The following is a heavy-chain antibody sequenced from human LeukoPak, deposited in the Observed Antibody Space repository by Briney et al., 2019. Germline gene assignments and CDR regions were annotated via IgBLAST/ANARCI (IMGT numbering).Heavy chain of an antibody. V-gene: IGHV3-30*03. CDR2: ISNDGSNK. J-gene: IGHJ4*02. Sequence: PGGSLRLSCAASGFTFSSFGIHWVRQAPGKGLEWVAVISNDGSNKYYADSVKGRFTISRDNSKNTLYLQMNSLRAEDTAVYYCAREGYSSSWETYYFDYWGQGTLVTVSS. CDR3: AREGYSSSWETYYFDY. CDR1: GFTFSSFG. D-gene: IGHD6-13*01.